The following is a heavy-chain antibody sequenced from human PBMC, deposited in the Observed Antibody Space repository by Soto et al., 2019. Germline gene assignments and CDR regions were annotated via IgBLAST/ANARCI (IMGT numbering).Heavy chain of an antibody. CDR2: MFYFGST. CDR3: ARHHFYCTGGSCYLQAYHYYGLDV. CDR1: GGSFSSSSHY. D-gene: IGHD2-15*01. Sequence: SETLSLTCTVFGGSFSSSSHYWGWIRQPPGKGLEWLGTMFYFGSTYYNTSLESRVTISVDPSKNQFSLKLSSVTAADTAVYYCARHHFYCTGGSCYLQAYHYYGLDVWGQGTTVSVSS. V-gene: IGHV4-39*01. J-gene: IGHJ6*02.